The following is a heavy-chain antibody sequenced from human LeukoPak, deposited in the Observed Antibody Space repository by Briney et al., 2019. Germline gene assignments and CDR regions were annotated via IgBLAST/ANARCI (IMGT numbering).Heavy chain of an antibody. CDR2: IYYSGST. J-gene: IGHJ4*02. CDR3: ARGVSYSGSNFEY. V-gene: IGHV4-59*01. D-gene: IGHD1-26*01. Sequence: SETLSLTCTVSGGSISSYYWSWIRQPPGKGLEWIGYIYYSGSTKYNPSLESRVTMSVDTSKNQFSLKLSSVTSADTAVYYCARGVSYSGSNFEYWGQGTLVTVSS. CDR1: GGSISSYY.